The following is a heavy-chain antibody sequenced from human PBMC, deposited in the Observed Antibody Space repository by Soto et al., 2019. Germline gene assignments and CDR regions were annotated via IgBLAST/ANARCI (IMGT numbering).Heavy chain of an antibody. CDR2: IYPGDSDT. Sequence: PGESLKISCKGSGYSFTSYWIGWVRQMPGKGLEWMGIIYPGDSDTRYSPSFQGQVTISADKSISTAYLQWSSLKASDTAMYYCARPTTDYGSGTDYYYYYMDVWGKGTTVTVSS. J-gene: IGHJ6*03. CDR3: ARPTTDYGSGTDYYYYYMDV. CDR1: GYSFTSYW. V-gene: IGHV5-51*01. D-gene: IGHD3-10*01.